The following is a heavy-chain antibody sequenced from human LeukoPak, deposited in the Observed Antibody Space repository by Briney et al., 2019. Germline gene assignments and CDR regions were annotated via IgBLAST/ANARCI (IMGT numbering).Heavy chain of an antibody. Sequence: SETLSLTCTVTDCSISDWYWSWIRQSPGKGLEWIAYFYYSGTSRYNPSLKSRVTVSGDTSKNQFSLKLTSVTAADTAVYYCARHYYGDVYYFDFWGQGTLVTVSS. V-gene: IGHV4-59*08. CDR2: FYYSGTS. D-gene: IGHD4-17*01. CDR3: ARHYYGDVYYFDF. CDR1: DCSISDWY. J-gene: IGHJ4*02.